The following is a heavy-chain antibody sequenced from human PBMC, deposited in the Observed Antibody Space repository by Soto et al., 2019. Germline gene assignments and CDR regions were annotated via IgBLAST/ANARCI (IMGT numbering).Heavy chain of an antibody. CDR2: IWYDGSNK. J-gene: IGHJ6*02. D-gene: IGHD3-10*01. Sequence: GGSLRLSCAASGFTFSSYGMHWVRQAPGKGLERVAVIWYDGSNKYYADSVKGRFTISRDNFKNTLYLQMNSLRAEDTAVYYCVILWFGLTSYYGMDVWGQGTTVTVSS. CDR3: VILWFGLTSYYGMDV. V-gene: IGHV3-33*01. CDR1: GFTFSSYG.